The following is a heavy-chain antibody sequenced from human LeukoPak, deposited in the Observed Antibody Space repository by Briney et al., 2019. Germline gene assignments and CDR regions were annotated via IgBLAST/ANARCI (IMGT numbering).Heavy chain of an antibody. D-gene: IGHD1-1*01. CDR2: ISSSGSTI. CDR1: GFTFSSYE. V-gene: IGHV3-48*03. CDR3: ARVWTAFDI. J-gene: IGHJ3*02. Sequence: GGSLRLSRAASGFTFSSYEMNWVRQAPGKGLEWVSYISSSGSTIYYADSVKGRFTISRDNAKNSLYLQMNSLRAEDTAVYYCARVWTAFDIWGQGTMVTVSS.